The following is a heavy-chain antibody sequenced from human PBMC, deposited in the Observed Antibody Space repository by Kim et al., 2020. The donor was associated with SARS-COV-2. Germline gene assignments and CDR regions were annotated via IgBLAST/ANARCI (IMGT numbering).Heavy chain of an antibody. CDR3: ARGHYDSSGYDAFDI. D-gene: IGHD3-22*01. V-gene: IGHV1-69*13. CDR1: GGTFSSYA. CDR2: IIPIFGTA. J-gene: IGHJ3*02. Sequence: SVKVSCKASGGTFSSYAISWVRQAPGQGLEWMGGIIPIFGTANYAQKFQGRVTITADESTSTAYMELSSLRSEDTAVYYCARGHYDSSGYDAFDIWGQGTMVTVSS.